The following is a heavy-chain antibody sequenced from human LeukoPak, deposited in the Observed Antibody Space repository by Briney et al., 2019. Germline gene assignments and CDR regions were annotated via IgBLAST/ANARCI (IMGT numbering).Heavy chain of an antibody. CDR2: IYTSGST. CDR1: GGSISSGSYY. D-gene: IGHD2-15*01. Sequence: SETLSLTCTVSGGSISSGSYYWSWIRQPAGKGLEWIGRIYTSGSTNYNPSLKSRVTISVDTSKNQFSLKLSSVTAADTAVYYCARGVSGSGYCDYWGQGTLVTVSS. CDR3: ARGVSGSGYCDY. V-gene: IGHV4-61*02. J-gene: IGHJ4*02.